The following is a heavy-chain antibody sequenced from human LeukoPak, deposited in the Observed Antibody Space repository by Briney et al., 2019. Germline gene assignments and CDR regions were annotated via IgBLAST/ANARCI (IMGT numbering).Heavy chain of an antibody. CDR2: ISSSSSYI. J-gene: IGHJ5*02. CDR3: AREAYSGSLRGWFGP. Sequence: PGGSLRLSCAASGFTFSSYSMNWVRQAPGKGLEWVSSISSSSSYIYYADSVKGRFTISRDNAKNSLYLQMNSLRAEDTAVYYCAREAYSGSLRGWFGPWGQGTLVTVSS. CDR1: GFTFSSYS. V-gene: IGHV3-21*01. D-gene: IGHD1-26*01.